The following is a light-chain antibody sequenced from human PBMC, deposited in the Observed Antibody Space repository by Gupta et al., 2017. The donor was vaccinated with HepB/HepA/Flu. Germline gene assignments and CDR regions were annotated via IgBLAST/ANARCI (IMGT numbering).Light chain of an antibody. CDR3: QQYWSSTFT. Sequence: DIVLTQSPGSLSMSPGERATLSCRTSQSVRNGLSWFQQKPGQPPRLLIYDASTRATGIPDRFSGSGSGTDFTLTITRLEPEDFAVYYCQQYWSSTFTFGQGTKLDIK. V-gene: IGKV3-20*01. CDR2: DAS. J-gene: IGKJ2*01. CDR1: QSVRNGL.